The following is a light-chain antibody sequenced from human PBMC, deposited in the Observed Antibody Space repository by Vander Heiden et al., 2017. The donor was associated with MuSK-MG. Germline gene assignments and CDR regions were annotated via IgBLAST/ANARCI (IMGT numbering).Light chain of an antibody. CDR3: QPHHNSLT. Sequence: EIVMTQSPALLSVSPGERVTLSCRASQSVSRHLGWYHHKPGQAPRLLVYAASRRARGIPVRFIGSGSGKDFTLTSTGQQSEDFGLYCRQPHHNSLTFGGGTRVEIK. CDR1: QSVSRH. V-gene: IGKV3-15*01. J-gene: IGKJ4*01. CDR2: AAS.